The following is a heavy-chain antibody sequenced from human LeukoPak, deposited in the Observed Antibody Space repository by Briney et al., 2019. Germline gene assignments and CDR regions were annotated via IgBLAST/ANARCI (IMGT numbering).Heavy chain of an antibody. D-gene: IGHD2-8*01. Sequence: PGGSLRPSCAASGFTFSNYEMVWLRQAPGKGLEWISYISSSGSTIYYADSVKGRFTVSRDNAENSLYLHMSSLRAEDTAVYYCARDRIMVLGPYNWFDPWGQGTLVTVSS. CDR1: GFTFSNYE. CDR2: ISSSGSTI. J-gene: IGHJ5*02. CDR3: ARDRIMVLGPYNWFDP. V-gene: IGHV3-48*03.